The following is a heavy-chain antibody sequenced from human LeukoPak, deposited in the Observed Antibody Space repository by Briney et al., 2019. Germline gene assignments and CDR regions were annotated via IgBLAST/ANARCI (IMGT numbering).Heavy chain of an antibody. V-gene: IGHV4-30-2*01. CDR3: ARVVGAADFDY. J-gene: IGHJ4*02. D-gene: IGHD2-15*01. CDR1: GGSISSGSYS. Sequence: SQTLSLTCGVSGGSISSGSYSWSWIRQPPGKGLEWIGEIYHSGRTNYNPSIKSRVTISVDKSKNQFSLRLSSVTAADTAVYYCARVVGAADFDYWGQGTLVTVSS. CDR2: IYHSGRT.